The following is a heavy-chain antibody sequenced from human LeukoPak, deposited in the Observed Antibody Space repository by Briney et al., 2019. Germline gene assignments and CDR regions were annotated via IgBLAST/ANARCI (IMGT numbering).Heavy chain of an antibody. D-gene: IGHD1-1*01. CDR2: TRFDGKNK. CDR1: GFTFSRYG. Sequence: TGGSLRLSCAASGFTFSRYGMHWVRQAPGKGLEWVSFTRFDGKNKYYADSVKGRFTISKDSSKNTLDLQMNSLRTEDTAVYYCARDIGSGTTGTTGVLVNWGQGTLVTVSS. CDR3: ARDIGSGTTGTTGVLVN. J-gene: IGHJ4*02. V-gene: IGHV3-30*02.